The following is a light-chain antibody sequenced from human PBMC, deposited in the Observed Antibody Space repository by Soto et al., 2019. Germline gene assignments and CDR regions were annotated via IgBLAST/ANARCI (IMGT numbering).Light chain of an antibody. CDR1: QSVSSK. CDR2: GAS. V-gene: IGKV3-15*01. J-gene: IGKJ1*01. Sequence: EIVMTQSPATLYLSPGERATLSCRASQSVSSKLAWYQQKPGQAPRLLIYGASTRATGIPARFSGSGSGTEFTLTISSLQSEDFAVYYCQQYNNWPPWTFCQGTKVDIK. CDR3: QQYNNWPPWT.